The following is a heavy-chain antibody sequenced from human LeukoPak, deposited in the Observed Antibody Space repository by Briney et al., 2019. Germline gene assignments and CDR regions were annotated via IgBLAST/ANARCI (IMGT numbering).Heavy chain of an antibody. J-gene: IGHJ4*02. Sequence: GGSLRLSCVASGFTFSSSFMDWVRQVPGKGLAWVSRINPGNITTYADSVKGRFTISRDNAKNTLYLQMNSLRAEDTAVYYCARPFYFDSIDIWGEGTLVTVSS. D-gene: IGHD3-22*01. CDR1: GFTFSSSF. CDR3: ARPFYFDSIDI. V-gene: IGHV3-74*01. CDR2: INPGNIT.